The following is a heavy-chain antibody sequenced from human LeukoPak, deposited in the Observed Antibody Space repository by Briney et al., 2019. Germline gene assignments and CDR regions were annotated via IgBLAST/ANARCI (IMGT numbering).Heavy chain of an antibody. J-gene: IGHJ2*01. V-gene: IGHV3-30*18. CDR1: GFTFNNYG. D-gene: IGHD1-26*01. CDR3: AKIATQWELVLSWYFDF. CDR2: TSYDGSDK. Sequence: PGGSLRLSCAASGFTFNNYGMLWVRQAPGKGLEWVAVTSYDGSDKHNADPVKGRFTIARDNSKNTLYLKMNSLRTEDTAVYYCAKIATQWELVLSWYFDFWGRGTLVTVSS.